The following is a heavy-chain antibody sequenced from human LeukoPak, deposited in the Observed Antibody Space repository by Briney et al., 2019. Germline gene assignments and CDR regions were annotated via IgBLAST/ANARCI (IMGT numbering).Heavy chain of an antibody. Sequence: SETLSLTCTVSGGSISSTNYYWGRIRQPPGKGLVWIGSIYSSGSTYYNPSLKSPVTIFVDTSKSQFSLKLSSVTAADTAVYYCARLGDSGSTLNWFDPWGQGTLVTVSS. CDR1: GGSISSTNYY. CDR3: ARLGDSGSTLNWFDP. D-gene: IGHD3-10*01. J-gene: IGHJ5*02. V-gene: IGHV4-39*01. CDR2: IYSSGST.